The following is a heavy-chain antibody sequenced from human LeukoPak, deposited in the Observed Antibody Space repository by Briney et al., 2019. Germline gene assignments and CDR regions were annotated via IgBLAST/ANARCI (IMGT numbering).Heavy chain of an antibody. CDR3: ARDGVITMVRGVIPLIDY. CDR2: ISAYNGNT. D-gene: IGHD3-10*01. CDR1: GYTFTSYY. Sequence: ASVKVSCKASGYTFTSYYMHWVRQAPGQELEWMGWISAYNGNTNYAQKLQGRVTMTTDTSTSTAYMELRSLRSDDTAVYYCARDGVITMVRGVIPLIDYWGQGTLVTVSS. J-gene: IGHJ4*02. V-gene: IGHV1-18*04.